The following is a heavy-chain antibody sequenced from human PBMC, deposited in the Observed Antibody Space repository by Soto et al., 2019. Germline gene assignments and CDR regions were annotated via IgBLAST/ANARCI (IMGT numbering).Heavy chain of an antibody. CDR3: ARAPRTGPIDAFDI. V-gene: IGHV6-1*01. CDR1: GDSGSSNSAA. Sequence: SQTLSVTCAISGDSGSSNSAAWNWIRQSPSRGLEWLGRTYYRSKWYNDYAVSVKSRITINPDTSKNQFSLQLNSVTPEDTAVYYCARAPRTGPIDAFDIWGQGTMVTVSS. J-gene: IGHJ3*02. CDR2: TYYRSKWYN.